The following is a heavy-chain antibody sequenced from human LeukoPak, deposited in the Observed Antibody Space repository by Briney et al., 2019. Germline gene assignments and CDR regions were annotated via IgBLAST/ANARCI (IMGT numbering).Heavy chain of an antibody. Sequence: PGGSLRLSCAASGFTFSGYAMSWVRQAPGKGLEWGSAISGSGGSTYYADSVKGRFTISTDNSKNTLYLQMNSLRAEDTAVYYCAKDLLTVVAARFDYWGQGTLVTVSS. J-gene: IGHJ4*02. CDR1: GFTFSGYA. D-gene: IGHD2-15*01. CDR3: AKDLLTVVAARFDY. V-gene: IGHV3-23*01. CDR2: ISGSGGST.